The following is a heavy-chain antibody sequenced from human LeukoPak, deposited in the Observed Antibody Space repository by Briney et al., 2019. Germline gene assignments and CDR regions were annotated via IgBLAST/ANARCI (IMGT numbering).Heavy chain of an antibody. CDR2: IYHSGST. J-gene: IGHJ4*02. D-gene: IGHD3-10*01. CDR1: GYSISSGYY. V-gene: IGHV4-38-2*01. CDR3: ARQGITMVRGVIINFDY. Sequence: PSETLSLTCAVSGYSISSGYYWGWIRQPSGKGLEWIGSIYHSGSTYYNPSLKSRVTISVDTSKNQFSLKLSSVTAADTAVYYCARQGITMVRGVIINFDYWGQGTLVTVSS.